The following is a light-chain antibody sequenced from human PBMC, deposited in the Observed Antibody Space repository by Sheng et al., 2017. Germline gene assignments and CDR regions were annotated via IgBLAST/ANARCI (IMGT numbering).Light chain of an antibody. CDR2: GAS. CDR1: QGMSSY. CDR3: QQLHTYPIT. Sequence: DIQLTQSPSFLSASVGDRVTITCRASQGMSSYLAWYQQKPGKAPKLLIFGASTLQYGVPSRFSGSGSGTEFTLTISSLQPEDFATYYCQQLHTYPITFGQGTRLEIK. J-gene: IGKJ5*01. V-gene: IGKV1-9*01.